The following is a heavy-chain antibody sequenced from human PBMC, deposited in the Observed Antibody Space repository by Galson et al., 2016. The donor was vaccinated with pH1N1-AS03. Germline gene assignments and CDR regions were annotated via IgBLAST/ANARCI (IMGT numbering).Heavy chain of an antibody. Sequence: ETLSLTCTVSGGSVNSYYWTWIRQPPGKRLEWIGQIYYTGDIIYTPSLRRRVTISVDTSKNQLSLSLSSVTAADTAVYYCGRHLRNSYSMDVWGQGTTVTVSS. CDR3: GRHLRNSYSMDV. J-gene: IGHJ6*02. D-gene: IGHD2-21*01. CDR2: IYYTGDI. CDR1: GGSVNSYY. V-gene: IGHV4-59*08.